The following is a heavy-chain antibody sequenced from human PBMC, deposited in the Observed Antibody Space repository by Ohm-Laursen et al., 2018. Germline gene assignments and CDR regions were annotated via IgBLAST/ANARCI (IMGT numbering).Heavy chain of an antibody. D-gene: IGHD6-6*01. CDR2: ISAYNGKT. CDR1: GYTFTSYG. J-gene: IGHJ5*02. Sequence: SVKVSCKASGYTFTSYGISWVRQAPGQGLEWMGWISAYNGKTNYAQKLQGRVTITADKSTSTAYMELSSLRSEDTAVYYCARSSIADRNNGFDPWGQGTLVTVSS. CDR3: ARSSIADRNNGFDP. V-gene: IGHV1-18*01.